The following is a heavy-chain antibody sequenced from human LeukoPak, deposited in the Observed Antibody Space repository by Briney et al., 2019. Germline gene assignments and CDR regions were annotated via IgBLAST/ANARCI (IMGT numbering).Heavy chain of an antibody. Sequence: SVNVSCKASGFTFTSSAVQWVRQARGQRLEWIGWIVVGSGNTNYAQKFQERVTITRDMSTSTAYMELSSLRSEDTAVYYCAAAPDYDFWSGYFNPPDYWGQGTLVTVSS. J-gene: IGHJ4*02. D-gene: IGHD3-3*01. CDR3: AAAPDYDFWSGYFNPPDY. CDR1: GFTFTSSA. V-gene: IGHV1-58*01. CDR2: IVVGSGNT.